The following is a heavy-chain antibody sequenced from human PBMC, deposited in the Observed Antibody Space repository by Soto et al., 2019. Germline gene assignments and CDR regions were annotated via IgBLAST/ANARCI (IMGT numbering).Heavy chain of an antibody. CDR2: ISGSGGST. CDR3: AKDLIVLMVYAFDY. Sequence: PGGSLRLSCAASGFTFSSYAMSWVRQAPGKGLEWVSAISGSGGSTYYADSVKGRFTISRDNSKNKLYLQMNSLRAEDTAVYFCAKDLIVLMVYAFDYWGQGTLVTVSS. V-gene: IGHV3-23*01. D-gene: IGHD2-8*01. CDR1: GFTFSSYA. J-gene: IGHJ4*02.